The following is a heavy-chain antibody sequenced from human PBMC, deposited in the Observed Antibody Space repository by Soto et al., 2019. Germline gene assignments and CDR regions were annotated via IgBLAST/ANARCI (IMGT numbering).Heavy chain of an antibody. V-gene: IGHV3-48*02. J-gene: IGHJ6*02. D-gene: IGHD2-15*01. CDR1: GFTFSSYS. Sequence: GGSLRLSCAASGFTFSSYSMNWVRQAPGKGLEWVSYISSSSSTIYYADSVKGRFTISRDNAENSLYLQMNSLRDEDTAVYYCARDLAAAKNYYYYGMDVWGQGTTVTVSS. CDR3: ARDLAAAKNYYYYGMDV. CDR2: ISSSSSTI.